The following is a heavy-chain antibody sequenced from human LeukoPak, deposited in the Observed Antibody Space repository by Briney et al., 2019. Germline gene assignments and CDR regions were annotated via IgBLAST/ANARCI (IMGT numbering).Heavy chain of an antibody. D-gene: IGHD1-1*01. J-gene: IGHJ4*02. V-gene: IGHV3-48*01. CDR1: GFTFSSYS. Sequence: GGSLRLSCAASGFTFSSYSMNWVRQAPGKGLEWVSYISSSSSAIYYADSVRGRFTISRDNSKNTLYLQMNSLRAEDTAIYFCAKSMNWNFESWGRGTLVTVSS. CDR3: AKSMNWNFES. CDR2: ISSSSSAI.